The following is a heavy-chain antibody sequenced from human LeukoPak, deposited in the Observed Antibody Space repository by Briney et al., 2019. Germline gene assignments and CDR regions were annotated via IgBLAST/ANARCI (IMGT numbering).Heavy chain of an antibody. CDR2: IYYTAST. Sequence: PSETLSLTCTVSGGSIYSYDWSWIRQPPGKGLEGIGYIYYTASTEYHPSLKSRVTISLHTSKNPFSLKLTSVTAADTAVYYCARAYQSAEYYFDFWGQGTLVSVSS. CDR3: ARAYQSAEYYFDF. CDR1: GGSIYSYD. J-gene: IGHJ4*02. V-gene: IGHV4-59*01. D-gene: IGHD2-2*01.